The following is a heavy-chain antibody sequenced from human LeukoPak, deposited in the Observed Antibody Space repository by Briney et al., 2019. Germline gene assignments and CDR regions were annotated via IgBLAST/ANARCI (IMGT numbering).Heavy chain of an antibody. V-gene: IGHV4-59*01. J-gene: IGHJ5*02. Sequence: PSGTLSLTCTVSGGSISSYYWSWIRQPPGKGLEWIGYIYYSGSTNYNPSLKSRVTISVDTSKNQFSLKLSSVTAADTAVYYCARGGSTGTNLNWVDPWGQGTLVTVSS. CDR2: IYYSGST. D-gene: IGHD1-1*01. CDR1: GGSISSYY. CDR3: ARGGSTGTNLNWVDP.